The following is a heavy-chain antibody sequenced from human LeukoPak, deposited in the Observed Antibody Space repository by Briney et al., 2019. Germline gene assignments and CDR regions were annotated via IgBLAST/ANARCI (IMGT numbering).Heavy chain of an antibody. D-gene: IGHD1-26*01. CDR3: ARDGGSANFDY. CDR1: GFTYSSYW. Sequence: GGSLRLSCAASGFTYSSYWMHWIRQAPGKGLVWVARIKSDGTSINYVDSVKGRFTISRDNAKNTLYLQMNSLRVEDTAVYFCARDGGSANFDYWGQGTLVTVSS. J-gene: IGHJ4*02. V-gene: IGHV3-74*01. CDR2: IKSDGTSI.